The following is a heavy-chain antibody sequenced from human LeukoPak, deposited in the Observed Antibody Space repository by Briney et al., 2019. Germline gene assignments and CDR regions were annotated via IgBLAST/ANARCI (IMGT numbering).Heavy chain of an antibody. V-gene: IGHV3-30*03. J-gene: IGHJ5*02. CDR1: GFTFSSYG. D-gene: IGHD3-16*01. CDR2: ISYDGSNK. Sequence: GGSLRLSCAASGFTFSSYGMHWVRQAPGKGLEWVAVISYDGSNKYYADSVKGRFTISRDNSKNTLYLQMNSLRAEDTAVYYCARFPLWGSGPTPTGDDPWGQGTLVTVSS. CDR3: ARFPLWGSGPTPTGDDP.